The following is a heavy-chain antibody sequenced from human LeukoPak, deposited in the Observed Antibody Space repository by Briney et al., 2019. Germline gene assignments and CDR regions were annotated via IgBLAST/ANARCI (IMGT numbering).Heavy chain of an antibody. D-gene: IGHD3-10*01. J-gene: IGHJ6*03. CDR2: IYYSGTT. Sequence: SETLSLTCTVSGGSISSSGYYWGWIRQPPGKGLEWIGSIYYSGTTYYNPSLKSRVTISVDTSKNQFSLKLSSVTAADTAVYYCASSTIMVRGVISYYYYMDVWGKGTTVTISS. CDR3: ASSTIMVRGVISYYYYMDV. CDR1: GGSISSSGYY. V-gene: IGHV4-39*07.